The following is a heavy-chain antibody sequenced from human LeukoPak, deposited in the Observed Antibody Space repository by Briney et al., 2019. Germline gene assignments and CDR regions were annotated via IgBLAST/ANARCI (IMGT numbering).Heavy chain of an antibody. Sequence: GGSLRLSCAVSGFTFDDYAMHWVRQVPGKGLEWVSGINWNSDSIGYADSVKGRFTTSRDNAKNSLYLQMNSLRAEDTAFYYCAINGGGDSGYGNFDYWGQGTLSPSPQ. J-gene: IGHJ4*02. V-gene: IGHV3-9*01. CDR3: AINGGGDSGYGNFDY. CDR1: GFTFDDYA. D-gene: IGHD5-12*01. CDR2: INWNSDSI.